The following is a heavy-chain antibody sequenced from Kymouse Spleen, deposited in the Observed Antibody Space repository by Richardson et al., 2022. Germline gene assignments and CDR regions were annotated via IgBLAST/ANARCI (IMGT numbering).Heavy chain of an antibody. D-gene: IGHD1-7*01. J-gene: IGHJ6*02. CDR2: IKSKTDGGTT. V-gene: IGHV3-15*01. Sequence: EVQLVESGGGLVKPGGSLRLSCAASGFTFSNAWMSWVRQAPGKGLEWVGRIKSKTDGGTTDYAAPVKGRFTISRDDSKNTLYLQMNSLKTEDTAVYYCTTVVELVYYYYYGMDVWGQGTTVTVSS. CDR1: GFTFSNAW. CDR3: TTVVELVYYYYYGMDV.